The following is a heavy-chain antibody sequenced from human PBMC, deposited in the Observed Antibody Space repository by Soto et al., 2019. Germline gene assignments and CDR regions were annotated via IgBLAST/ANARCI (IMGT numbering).Heavy chain of an antibody. CDR3: AGGRSEWPLDY. V-gene: IGHV4-39*07. CDR2: INHSGST. D-gene: IGHD3-3*01. Sequence: SETLSLTCTVSGGSISSSSYYWGWIRQPPGKGLEWIGEINHSGSTNYNPSLKSRVTISVDTSKNQFSLKLSSVTAADTAVYYCAGGRSEWPLDYWGQGTLVTVSS. CDR1: GGSISSSSYY. J-gene: IGHJ4*02.